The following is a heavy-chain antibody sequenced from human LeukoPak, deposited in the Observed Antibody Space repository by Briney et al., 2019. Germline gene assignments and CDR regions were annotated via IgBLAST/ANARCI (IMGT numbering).Heavy chain of an antibody. CDR2: INSDGSST. J-gene: IGHJ5*02. CDR1: GFTFSSYW. V-gene: IGHV3-74*01. D-gene: IGHD2-15*01. CDR3: ARARIEGIENRFDP. Sequence: PGGSLRLSCAASGFTFSSYWMHWVRQAPGKGLVWVSRINSDGSSTSYADSVKGRFTISRDNAKNMLYLQMNSLRAEDTAVYYCARARIEGIENRFDPWGQGTLVTVSS.